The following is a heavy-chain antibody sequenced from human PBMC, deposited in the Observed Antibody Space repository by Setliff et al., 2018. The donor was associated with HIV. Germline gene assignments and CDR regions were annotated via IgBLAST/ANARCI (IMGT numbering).Heavy chain of an antibody. CDR3: ARGRAAAVNKAGYYYYMDV. CDR2: INTNTGNP. CDR1: GYPFTSYA. J-gene: IGHJ6*03. D-gene: IGHD6-13*01. Sequence: SVKVSCKASGYPFTSYAMNWVRQAPGQGLEWMGWINTNTGNPTYAQGFTGRFVFSLDTSVSTAYLQISSLKAEDTAVYYCARGRAAAVNKAGYYYYMDVWGKGTTVTVSS. V-gene: IGHV7-4-1*02.